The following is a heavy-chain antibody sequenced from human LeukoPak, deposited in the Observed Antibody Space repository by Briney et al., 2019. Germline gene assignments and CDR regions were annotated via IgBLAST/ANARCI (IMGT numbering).Heavy chain of an antibody. CDR1: GYTFTSYY. V-gene: IGHV1-46*01. Sequence: ASVKVSCKASGYTFTSYYMHWVRQAPGQGLEWMGIINPSGGSTSYAQKFQGRVTMTRDTSTSTVYMELSSLRSEDTAVYYCASPSLGYCSGGSCYSMKYWGQGTPVTVSS. D-gene: IGHD2-15*01. CDR2: INPSGGST. CDR3: ASPSLGYCSGGSCYSMKY. J-gene: IGHJ4*02.